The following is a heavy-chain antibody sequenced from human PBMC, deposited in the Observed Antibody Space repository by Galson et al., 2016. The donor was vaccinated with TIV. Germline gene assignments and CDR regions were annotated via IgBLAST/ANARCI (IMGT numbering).Heavy chain of an antibody. D-gene: IGHD5-18*01. V-gene: IGHV1-46*03. CDR1: GYTFTSYY. Sequence: SVKVSCKASGYTFTSYYMHWVRQAPGQGLEWMGIINPSGGSTSYAQKFQGRVTMTRDTSKSTVCMELSSLRSEDTAVYYCAGGIQPELGMDVWGQGTTVTVSS. J-gene: IGHJ6*02. CDR3: AGGIQPELGMDV. CDR2: INPSGGST.